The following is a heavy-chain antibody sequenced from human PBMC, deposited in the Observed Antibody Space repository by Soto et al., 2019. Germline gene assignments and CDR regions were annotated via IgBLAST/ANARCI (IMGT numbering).Heavy chain of an antibody. CDR2: INHSGST. D-gene: IGHD4-17*01. CDR3: ARLDNYGRRGYYYYGMDV. CDR1: GGSFSCYY. J-gene: IGHJ6*02. Sequence: SETLSLTCAVYGGSFSCYYWSWIRQPPGKGLEWIGEINHSGSTNYNPSLKSRVTISVDTSKNQFSLKLSSVTAADTAVYYCARLDNYGRRGYYYYGMDVWGQGTTVTVSS. V-gene: IGHV4-34*01.